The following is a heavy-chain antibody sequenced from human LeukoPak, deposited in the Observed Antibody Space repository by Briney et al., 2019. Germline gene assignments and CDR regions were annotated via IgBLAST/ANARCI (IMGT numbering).Heavy chain of an antibody. Sequence: GGSLRLSCAASGFTLSSYWMHWVRQAPGKGLEWVSRVREDGIETNYADSVKGRFTISRDNAKNTLYLQMNSLRAEDTAIYYCARDSVAGSGSTPDWDQGTLVTVSS. J-gene: IGHJ1*01. V-gene: IGHV3-74*01. CDR1: GFTLSSYW. D-gene: IGHD3-10*01. CDR3: ARDSVAGSGSTPD. CDR2: VREDGIET.